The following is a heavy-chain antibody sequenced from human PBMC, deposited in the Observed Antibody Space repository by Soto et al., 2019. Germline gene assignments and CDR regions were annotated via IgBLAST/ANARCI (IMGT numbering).Heavy chain of an antibody. J-gene: IGHJ4*02. CDR2: ISWNSGSI. D-gene: IGHD3-9*01. V-gene: IGHV3-9*01. Sequence: EVQLVESGGGLVQPGRSLRLSCAASGFTFDDYAMHWVRQAPGKGLEWVSGISWNSGSIGYADSVKCRFTISRDNAKNALYQQMNSLRADDTALYYCTKDTSYFGWSVDYWGQGILVTVSS. CDR3: TKDTSYFGWSVDY. CDR1: GFTFDDYA.